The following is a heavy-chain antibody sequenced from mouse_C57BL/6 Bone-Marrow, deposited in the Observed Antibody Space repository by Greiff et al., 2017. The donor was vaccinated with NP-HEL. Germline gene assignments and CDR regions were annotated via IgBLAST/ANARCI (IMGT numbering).Heavy chain of an antibody. Sequence: LQQPGAELVRPGTSVKLSCKASGYTFTSYWMHWVKQRPGQGLEWIGVIDPSDSYTNYNQKFKGKATLTVDTSSSTAYMQLSSLTSEDSAVYYCAREGATVVGFDYWGQGTTLTVSS. CDR1: GYTFTSYW. CDR2: IDPSDSYT. V-gene: IGHV1-59*01. D-gene: IGHD1-1*01. J-gene: IGHJ2*01. CDR3: AREGATVVGFDY.